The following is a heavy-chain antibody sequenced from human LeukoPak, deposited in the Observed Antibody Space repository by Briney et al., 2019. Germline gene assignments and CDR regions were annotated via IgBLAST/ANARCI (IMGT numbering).Heavy chain of an antibody. CDR3: ARHKRAARLYYFDY. CDR1: GGSISSYY. CDR2: IYYSGST. D-gene: IGHD6-6*01. Sequence: SETLSLTCTVSGGSISSYYWSWIRQPPGKGLEWIGYIYYSGSTNYNPSLKSRATISVDTSKNQFSLKLSAVTAADTAVYYCARHKRAARLYYFDYWGQGTLVTVSS. V-gene: IGHV4-59*08. J-gene: IGHJ4*02.